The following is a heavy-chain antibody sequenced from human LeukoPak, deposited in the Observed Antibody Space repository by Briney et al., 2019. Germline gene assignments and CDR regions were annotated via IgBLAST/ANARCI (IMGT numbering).Heavy chain of an antibody. D-gene: IGHD5-18*01. CDR3: ARQSKQQYYYYGMDV. V-gene: IGHV5-51*01. J-gene: IGHJ6*02. CDR1: GYTFTNYW. CDR2: IYPGDSDT. Sequence: GESLKISCKGSGYTFTNYWIGWVRQMPGKGLEWMGIIYPGDSDTRYSPSFQGQVTISADKSISTAYLQWSSLKASDTAMYYCARQSKQQYYYYGMDVWGQGTTVTVSS.